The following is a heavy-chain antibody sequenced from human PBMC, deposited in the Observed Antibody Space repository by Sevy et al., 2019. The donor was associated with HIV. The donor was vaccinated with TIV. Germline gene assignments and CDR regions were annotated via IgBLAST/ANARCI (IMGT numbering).Heavy chain of an antibody. CDR2: INQDGGQK. CDR1: GSSFGIHW. J-gene: IGHJ3*01. CDR3: ARDPDPVPEVAFDV. Sequence: GGSLRLSCVASGSSFGIHWMSWVRQAPGKGLEWVAKINQDGGQKYYVDSVKGRFTISRDNAKSSLYLQMNSLGVEDTALYYCARDPDPVPEVAFDVWGQGTMVTVSS. V-gene: IGHV3-7*01.